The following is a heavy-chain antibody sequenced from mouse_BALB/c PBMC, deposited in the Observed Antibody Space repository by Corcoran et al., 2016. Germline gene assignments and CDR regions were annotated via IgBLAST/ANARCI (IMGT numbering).Heavy chain of an antibody. CDR1: GYTFTNNG. J-gene: IGHJ4*01. CDR2: INTYTGEP. V-gene: IGHV9-3-1*01. CDR3: AREPFAMDY. Sequence: QIQLVQSGPELKKPGETVKISCKDYGYTFTNNGMNWVKQAPGKGLKWMGWINTYTGEPTYADDFKGRFAFSLETSASTAYLQINNLKNEDTATYFCAREPFAMDYWGQGTSVTVSS.